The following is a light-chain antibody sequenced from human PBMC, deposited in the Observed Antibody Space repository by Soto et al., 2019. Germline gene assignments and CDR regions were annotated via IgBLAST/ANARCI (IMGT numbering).Light chain of an antibody. CDR2: DNN. J-gene: IGLJ2*01. Sequence: QSVLTQPPSVSAAPGQMVNISCSGSSSNIGNNYVSWYQQLPGTAPKLLIYDNNKRPSGIPDRFSGSKSGTSATLGITGLQTGDEADYYCGTWDSSLSAVVFGGGTKLTVL. CDR1: SSNIGNNY. CDR3: GTWDSSLSAVV. V-gene: IGLV1-51*01.